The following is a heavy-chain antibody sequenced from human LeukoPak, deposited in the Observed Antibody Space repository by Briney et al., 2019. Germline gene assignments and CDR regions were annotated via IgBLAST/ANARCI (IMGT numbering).Heavy chain of an antibody. Sequence: GRSLRLSCAASGFTFSSYWMSWVRQAPGKGLEWVSYISTTGSTIYYADSVKGRFTISRDNAKNSLYLQMNSLRDEDTAVYYCARNYGDLDYWGQGTLVTVSS. D-gene: IGHD4-17*01. CDR3: ARNYGDLDY. V-gene: IGHV3-48*02. CDR1: GFTFSSYW. CDR2: ISTTGSTI. J-gene: IGHJ4*02.